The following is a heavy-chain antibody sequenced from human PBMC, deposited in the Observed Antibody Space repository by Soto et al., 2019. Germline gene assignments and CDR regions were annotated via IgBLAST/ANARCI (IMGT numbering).Heavy chain of an antibody. CDR3: AREDFYRFDY. CDR2: IKEDGSAK. CDR1: GFTFTSYW. V-gene: IGHV3-7*01. Sequence: EVQLVESGGGLVQPGGSLRVSCAASGFTFTSYWMSWVRQAPGKGLEWVANIKEDGSAKYYLDSVKGRFTISRDNAKNSLDRQMSSLRAEDTAVYYCAREDFYRFDYWGQGNLVTVSS. J-gene: IGHJ4*02.